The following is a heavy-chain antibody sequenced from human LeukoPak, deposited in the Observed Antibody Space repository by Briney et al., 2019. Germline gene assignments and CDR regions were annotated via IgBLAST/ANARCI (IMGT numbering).Heavy chain of an antibody. CDR1: GLTFEDHA. D-gene: IGHD1-14*01. CDR2: ISSGVTTR. V-gene: IGHV3-48*01. J-gene: IGHJ5*02. Sequence: PGGSLRLSCAASGLTFEDHAMNWVRQAPGKGLEWISYISSGVTTRYYADSVKGRFTISRDDAKNSLYLQMNSLRAEDTAVYYCARFNLGWFDPWGQGTLVTVSS. CDR3: ARFNLGWFDP.